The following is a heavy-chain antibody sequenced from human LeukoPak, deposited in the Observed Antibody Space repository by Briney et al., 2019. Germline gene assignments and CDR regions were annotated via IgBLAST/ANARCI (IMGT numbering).Heavy chain of an antibody. CDR2: IYYSGNT. Sequence: SETLSLTCTVSGASISSYYWSWIRQPPGKGLEWIGYIYYSGNTNYNPSLKSRVTISEDTSKNQFSLKVSSVTAADTAVYYCARDVSSWLGNWGQGTLVTVSS. J-gene: IGHJ4*02. CDR3: ARDVSSWLGN. CDR1: GASISSYY. D-gene: IGHD6-13*01. V-gene: IGHV4-59*01.